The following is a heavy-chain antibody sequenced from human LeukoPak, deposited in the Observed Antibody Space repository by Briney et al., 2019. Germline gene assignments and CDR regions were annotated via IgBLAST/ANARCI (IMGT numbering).Heavy chain of an antibody. CDR1: GFTVSSNY. D-gene: IGHD2-2*01. J-gene: IGHJ4*02. CDR3: ARGGGYRDIVVVPAANYAAYYFDY. CDR2: INHSGST. V-gene: IGHV4-34*01. Sequence: PGGSLRLSCAASGFTVSSNYMSWVRQPPGKGLEWIGEINHSGSTNYNPSLKSRVTISVDTSKNQFSLKLSSVTAADTAVYYCARGGGYRDIVVVPAANYAAYYFDYWGQGTLVTVSS.